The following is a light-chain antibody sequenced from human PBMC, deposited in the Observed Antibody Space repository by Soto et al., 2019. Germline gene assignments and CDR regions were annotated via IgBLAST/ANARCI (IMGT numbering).Light chain of an antibody. CDR3: QTWGTGIVV. J-gene: IGLJ2*01. Sequence: QLVLTQSPSASASLGASVNLTCTLSSGHSSYAIAWHQQQPEKGPRYLMKLNSDGSHSKGDGIPDRFSGSSSGAERYLPISSLQSEDEADYYCQTWGTGIVVFGGGTKLTVL. V-gene: IGLV4-69*01. CDR2: LNSDGSH. CDR1: SGHSSYA.